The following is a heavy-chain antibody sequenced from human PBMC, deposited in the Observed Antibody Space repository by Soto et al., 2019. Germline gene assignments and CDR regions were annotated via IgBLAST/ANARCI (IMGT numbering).Heavy chain of an antibody. J-gene: IGHJ4*02. D-gene: IGHD2-15*01. CDR1: GGSISSGGHY. V-gene: IGHV4-31*03. Sequence: SETLSLTCTVSGGSISSGGHYWSWIRQHPGKGLEWIGYIYYSGSTYYNPSLKSRVTISVDRSKNQFSLKLSSVTAADTAVYYCARTLGYCSGGICFGYFDYWGQGTLVTVSS. CDR2: IYYSGST. CDR3: ARTLGYCSGGICFGYFDY.